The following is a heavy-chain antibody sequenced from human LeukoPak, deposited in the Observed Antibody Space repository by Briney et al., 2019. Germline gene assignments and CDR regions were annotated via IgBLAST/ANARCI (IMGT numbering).Heavy chain of an antibody. CDR3: ARRNDFHI. CDR1: GGSIKGYH. V-gene: IGHV4-4*08. J-gene: IGHJ3*02. Sequence: KPSETLSLTCTVSGGSIKGYHWSWIRQPPGKGLEWIGYIYSNEATEYKPSLKSRVTISADTSKNQFSLKLTSVSAADTAIYYCARRNDFHIWGQGTMVTVSS. CDR2: IYSNEAT.